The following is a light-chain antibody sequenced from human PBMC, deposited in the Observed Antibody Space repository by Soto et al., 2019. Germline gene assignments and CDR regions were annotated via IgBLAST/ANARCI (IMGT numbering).Light chain of an antibody. J-gene: IGKJ5*01. Sequence: DIQMTQSPSSLSASVGDRVTITCRASQSISSYLNWYQQKPGKAPKLLIYAASSLQSGVPSRFSGSRSGTDFTVTISSLQPEDFATYYWPQSYSTPITVGQGTRLEIK. V-gene: IGKV1-39*01. CDR3: PQSYSTPIT. CDR2: AAS. CDR1: QSISSY.